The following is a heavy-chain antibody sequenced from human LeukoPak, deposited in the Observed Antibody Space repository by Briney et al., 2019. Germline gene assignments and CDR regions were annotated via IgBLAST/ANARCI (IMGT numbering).Heavy chain of an antibody. J-gene: IGHJ4*02. Sequence: ASVKVSCKASGYTFTSYGISWVRQAPGQGLEWMGIINPSGGSTSYAQKFQGRVTMTRDTSTSTVYMELSSLRSEDTAVYYCARDPVLYGSGSYSRTYFDYWGQGTLVTVSS. CDR2: INPSGGST. CDR3: ARDPVLYGSGSYSRTYFDY. CDR1: GYTFTSYG. D-gene: IGHD3-10*01. V-gene: IGHV1-46*01.